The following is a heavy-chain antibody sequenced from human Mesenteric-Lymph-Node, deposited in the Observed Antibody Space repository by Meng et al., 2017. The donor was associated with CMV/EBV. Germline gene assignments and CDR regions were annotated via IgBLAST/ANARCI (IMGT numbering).Heavy chain of an antibody. CDR1: GEPFSGYY. CDR2: INHSGST. Sequence: SETLSLTCAVYGEPFSGYYWSWIRQPPGKGLEWIGEINHSGSTNYNPSLKSRVTISVDTSKNQFSLKLSSVTAADTAVYYCARTSGYSSSWSPPRTYNWFDPWGQGTLVTVSS. D-gene: IGHD6-13*01. V-gene: IGHV4-34*01. CDR3: ARTSGYSSSWSPPRTYNWFDP. J-gene: IGHJ5*02.